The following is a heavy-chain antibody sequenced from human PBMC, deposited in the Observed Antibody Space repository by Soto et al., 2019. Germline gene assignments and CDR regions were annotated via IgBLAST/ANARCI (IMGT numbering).Heavy chain of an antibody. J-gene: IGHJ3*02. V-gene: IGHV3-72*01. CDR2: TRHKSYTT. CDR3: VRVADYYDNRYYSLNDFDI. CDR1: GFSISDHY. Sequence: EVQVVESGGGLVHPGGSLRLSCVASGFSISDHYMDWVRQAPGKGLQWVGRTRHKSYTTDDAASVKGRFTVSRDESNNSVYLQMNSLRTEDTALYHGVRVADYYDNRYYSLNDFDIWGQGTMVTVSS. D-gene: IGHD3-22*01.